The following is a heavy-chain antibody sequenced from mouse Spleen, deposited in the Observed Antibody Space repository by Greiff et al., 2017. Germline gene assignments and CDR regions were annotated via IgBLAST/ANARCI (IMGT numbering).Heavy chain of an antibody. Sequence: VHVKQSGPELVKPGASVKISCKASGYSFTGYYMNWVKQSPEKSLEWIGEINPSTGGTTYNQKFKAKATLTVDKSSSTACMQLKSLTSEDSAVYYCARFEDYGFAYWGQGTLVTVSA. J-gene: IGHJ3*01. CDR1: GYSFTGYY. CDR3: ARFEDYGFAY. D-gene: IGHD2-4*01. CDR2: INPSTGGT. V-gene: IGHV1-42*01.